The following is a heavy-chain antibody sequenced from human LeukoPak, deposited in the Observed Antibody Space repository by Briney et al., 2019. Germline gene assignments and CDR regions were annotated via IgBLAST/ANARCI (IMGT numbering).Heavy chain of an antibody. CDR3: ASSVITIFGVVTFDY. V-gene: IGHV4-61*02. CDR1: GGSISSGSYY. CDR2: IYTSGST. J-gene: IGHJ4*02. D-gene: IGHD3-3*01. Sequence: SQTLSLTCTVSGGSISSGSYYWSWIRQPAGKGLECIGRIYTSGSTNYNPSLKSRVTISVDTSKNQFSLKLSSVTAADTAVYYCASSVITIFGVVTFDYWGQGTLVTVSS.